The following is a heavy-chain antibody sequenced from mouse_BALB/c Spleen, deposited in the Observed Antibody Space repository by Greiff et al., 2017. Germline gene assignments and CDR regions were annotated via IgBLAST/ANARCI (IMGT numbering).Heavy chain of an antibody. J-gene: IGHJ4*01. D-gene: IGHD4-1*01. CDR1: GYTFTSYW. CDR2: INPSTGYT. CDR3: AKANWDLYYAMDY. V-gene: IGHV1-7*01. Sequence: QVHVKQSGAELAKPGASVKMSCKASGYTFTSYWMHWVKQRPGQGLEWIGYINPSTGYTEYNQKFKDKATLTADKSSSTAYMQLSSLTSEDSAVYYCAKANWDLYYAMDYWGQGTSVTVSS.